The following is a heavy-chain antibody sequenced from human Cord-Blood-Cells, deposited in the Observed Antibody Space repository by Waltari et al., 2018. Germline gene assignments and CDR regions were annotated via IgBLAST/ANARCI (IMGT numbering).Heavy chain of an antibody. J-gene: IGHJ4*02. CDR3: ASKWNYYFDY. Sequence: QLQLQESGPGLVKPSETLSLTCTVSGGSISSSSYYWGWIRQPPGKGLEWIGSIYYSGRTYYNPSLKCRVTISVDTSKNQFSLKLSSVTAADTAVYYCASKWNYYFDYWGQGTLVTVSS. D-gene: IGHD1-7*01. CDR2: IYYSGRT. V-gene: IGHV4-39*01. CDR1: GGSISSSSYY.